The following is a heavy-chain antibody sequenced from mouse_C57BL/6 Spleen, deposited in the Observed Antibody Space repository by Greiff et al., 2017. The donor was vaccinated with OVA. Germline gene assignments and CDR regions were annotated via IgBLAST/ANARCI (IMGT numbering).Heavy chain of an antibody. CDR1: GFNIKDDY. Sequence: EVQLQQSGAELVRPGASVKLSCTASGFNIKDDYMHWVKQRPEQGLEWIGWIDPENGDTEYASKFQGKATITADTSSNTAYLQLSSLTSEDTAVYYCTVVTILWAWGQGTLVTVSA. D-gene: IGHD2-12*01. CDR2: IDPENGDT. V-gene: IGHV14-4*01. CDR3: TVVTILWA. J-gene: IGHJ3*01.